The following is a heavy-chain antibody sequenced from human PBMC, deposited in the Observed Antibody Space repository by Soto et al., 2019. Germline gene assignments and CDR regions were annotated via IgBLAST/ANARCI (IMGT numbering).Heavy chain of an antibody. Sequence: SETLSLTCAVSGDSITSNSYFWAWIRQPPGKGLELIGSIYHSGSTNYNPSLKSRVTISVDTSKNQFSLKLSSVTAADTALYYCARASTMIVVVDAFDIWGQGTMVTVSS. CDR2: IYHSGST. CDR1: GDSITSNSYF. V-gene: IGHV4-39*07. CDR3: ARASTMIVVVDAFDI. D-gene: IGHD3-22*01. J-gene: IGHJ3*02.